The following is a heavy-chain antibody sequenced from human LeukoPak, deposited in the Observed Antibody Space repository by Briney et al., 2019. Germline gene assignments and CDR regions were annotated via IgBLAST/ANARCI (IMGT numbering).Heavy chain of an antibody. D-gene: IGHD5-12*01. V-gene: IGHV3-30*03. J-gene: IGHJ4*02. CDR2: ISYDGSNK. Sequence: PGGSLRLSCAASGFTFSSYGMHWVRQAPGKGLEWVAVISYDGSNKYYADSVKGRFTISRDNSKNTLYLQMNSLRAEDTAVYYCARGYSGFSLDYWGQGTLVTVSS. CDR1: GFTFSSYG. CDR3: ARGYSGFSLDY.